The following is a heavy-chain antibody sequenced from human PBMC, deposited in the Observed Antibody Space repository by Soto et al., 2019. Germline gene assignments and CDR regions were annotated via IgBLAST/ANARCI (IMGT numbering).Heavy chain of an antibody. D-gene: IGHD4-4*01. CDR2: IGGSGGNR. CDR1: GFTFNAYA. V-gene: IGHV3-23*01. Sequence: EVQLLESGGGLVQPGGSLRLSCAASGFTFNAYAMTWVRQAPGKGLEWVSAIGGSGGNRYYAASVKGRFTISRDNSKHTLDLQMSRLRDDDTAVYYCARVASDYINSVDHWGQGILVTVSS. J-gene: IGHJ4*02. CDR3: ARVASDYINSVDH.